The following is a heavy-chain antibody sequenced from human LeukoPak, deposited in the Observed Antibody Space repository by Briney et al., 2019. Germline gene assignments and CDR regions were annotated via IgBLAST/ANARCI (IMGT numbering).Heavy chain of an antibody. CDR2: ISSSSGSM. CDR3: ARQNAAGYYYYFDS. D-gene: IGHD3-22*01. J-gene: IGHJ4*02. CDR1: GFTFSTYS. Sequence: GGSLRLSCAASGFTFSTYSMNWVRQAPGNGLEWVSYISSSSGSMYYADSVKGRFTISRDNARNSLYLQMNSLRAEDTAVYYCARQNAAGYYYYFDSWGQGTLVTVSS. V-gene: IGHV3-48*01.